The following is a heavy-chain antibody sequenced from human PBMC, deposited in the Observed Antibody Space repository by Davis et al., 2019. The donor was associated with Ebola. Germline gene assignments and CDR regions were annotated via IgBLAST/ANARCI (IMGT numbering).Heavy chain of an antibody. J-gene: IGHJ4*02. V-gene: IGHV4-34*01. Sequence: GSLRLSCAASGFTFSDYYMSWIRQPPGKGLEWIGSVYQSGSTHYNPSLKSRVTISVDTSKNQFSLKLSSVTAADTAVYYCARRNYYGSGSSYYFDYWGQGTLVTVSS. CDR2: VYQSGST. CDR1: GFTFSDYY. CDR3: ARRNYYGSGSSYYFDY. D-gene: IGHD3-10*01.